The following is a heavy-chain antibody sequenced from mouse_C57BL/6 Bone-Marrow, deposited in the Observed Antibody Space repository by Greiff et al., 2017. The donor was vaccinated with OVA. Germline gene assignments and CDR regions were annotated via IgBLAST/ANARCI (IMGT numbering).Heavy chain of an antibody. CDR2: IDPSDSYT. V-gene: IGHV1-50*01. Sequence: QVQLQQPGAELVKPGASVKLSCKASGYTFTSYWMQWVKQRPGQGLEWIGEIDPSDSYTNYNQKFKGKATLTVDKSSSTAYMELRSLTSEDTAVYYCARYEGLYYAMDYWGQGTSVTVSS. D-gene: IGHD2-3*01. CDR3: ARYEGLYYAMDY. CDR1: GYTFTSYW. J-gene: IGHJ4*01.